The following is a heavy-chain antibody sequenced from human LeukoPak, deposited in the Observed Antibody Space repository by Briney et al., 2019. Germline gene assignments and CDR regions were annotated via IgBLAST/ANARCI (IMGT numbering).Heavy chain of an antibody. D-gene: IGHD3-10*01. V-gene: IGHV3-7*01. CDR2: IKKDGSEK. CDR3: AKGGGLAPKNMDV. Sequence: GGSLRLSCAASGFTFNSYWMSWVRQAPGKGLEWVANIKKDGSEKYYVDSVKGRFTISRDNAKNTLYLQMNSLRAEDTAVYYCAKGGGLAPKNMDVWGKGTTVTISS. J-gene: IGHJ6*03. CDR1: GFTFNSYW.